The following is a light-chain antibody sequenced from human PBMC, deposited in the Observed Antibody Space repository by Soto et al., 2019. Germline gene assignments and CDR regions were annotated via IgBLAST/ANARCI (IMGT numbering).Light chain of an antibody. CDR1: LGISTY. Sequence: DIQLTQSPSFLSASVGDRVTITCRASLGISTYLAWYQQKPGKAPNLLIYAASTLQSAVPSRFSGSGSGTEFTLTISSLQPEDFATYYCQQVNTYTFGPGTKVDIK. CDR3: QQVNTYT. V-gene: IGKV1-9*01. J-gene: IGKJ3*01. CDR2: AAS.